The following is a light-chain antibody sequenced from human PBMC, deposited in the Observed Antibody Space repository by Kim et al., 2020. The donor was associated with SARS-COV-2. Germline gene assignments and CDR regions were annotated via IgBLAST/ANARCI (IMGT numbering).Light chain of an antibody. V-gene: IGLV1-44*01. J-gene: IGLJ3*02. CDR1: SSNINSNT. Sequence: ELTQPPSASGTPGQRVSLSCSGSSSNINSNTVNWYQQLPGTAPKLLIYGNKQRPSGVPDRFSASVSGTSASLAISGLQSADEAVYYCASWDDGLKGVVFGGGTQLTVL. CDR2: GNK. CDR3: ASWDDGLKGVV.